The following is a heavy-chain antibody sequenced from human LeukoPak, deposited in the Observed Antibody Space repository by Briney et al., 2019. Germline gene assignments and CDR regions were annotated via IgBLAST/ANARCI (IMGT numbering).Heavy chain of an antibody. V-gene: IGHV1-24*01. Sequence: ASVKVSCKVSGYTLTELSMHWVRQAPGKGLEWMGCSDHEDGETSYAQKFQGRVTMSEDTSTDTAYMELSSLRSEDTAVYYCATDRRIYNWNDGGAFDYWGQGTLVTVSS. CDR3: ATDRRIYNWNDGGAFDY. CDR2: SDHEDGET. CDR1: GYTLTELS. D-gene: IGHD1-1*01. J-gene: IGHJ4*02.